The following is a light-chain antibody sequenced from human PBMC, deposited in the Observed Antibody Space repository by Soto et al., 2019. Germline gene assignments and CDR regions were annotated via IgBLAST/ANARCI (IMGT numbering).Light chain of an antibody. V-gene: IGKV3-15*01. Sequence: EIVLTQSPGTLSLSPGERATLSCSASQSVSSIYLAWYQQKPGQAPRLLIYGAFTRATGIPARFSGTGSGTEFTLTISSLQSEDFAVYYCQQYNDWPLTFGQGTKVDIK. J-gene: IGKJ1*01. CDR3: QQYNDWPLT. CDR1: QSVSSIY. CDR2: GAF.